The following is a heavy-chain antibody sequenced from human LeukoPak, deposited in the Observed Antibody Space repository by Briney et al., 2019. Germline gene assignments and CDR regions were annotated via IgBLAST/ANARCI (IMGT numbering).Heavy chain of an antibody. CDR2: INSDGSWT. D-gene: IGHD2/OR15-2a*01. V-gene: IGHV3-74*01. J-gene: IGHJ4*02. Sequence: PGGSLRLSCVASGNYWMHWVRQDPGKGLVWVSHINSDGSWTSYADSVKGRFTISKDNAKNTVYLQMNSLRAEDTAVYYCVSFYETYWGRGTLVTVSS. CDR3: VSFYETY. CDR1: GNYW.